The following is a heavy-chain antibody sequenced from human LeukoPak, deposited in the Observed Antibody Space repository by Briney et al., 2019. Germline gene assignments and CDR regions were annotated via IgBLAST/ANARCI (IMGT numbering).Heavy chain of an antibody. J-gene: IGHJ4*02. CDR1: GGSISSYY. Sequence: PSETLSLTCTVSGGSISSYYWSWIRQPPGKGLEWIGYIYYSGSTNYNPSLKSRVTISVDTSKNQFSLKLSSVTAADTALYYCARVGYSYGYLDYWGQGTLVTVSS. CDR2: IYYSGST. D-gene: IGHD5-18*01. CDR3: ARVGYSYGYLDY. V-gene: IGHV4-59*01.